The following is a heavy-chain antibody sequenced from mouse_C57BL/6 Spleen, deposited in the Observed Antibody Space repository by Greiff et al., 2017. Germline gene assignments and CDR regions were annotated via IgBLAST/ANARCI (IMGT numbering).Heavy chain of an antibody. Sequence: EVQLQQSGPELVKPGASVKISCKASGYSFTDYYMNWVKQSHGKSLEWIGEINPNYGTTSYNQKFKGKATLTVDQSSSTAYMQLSSLTSEDSAVYYCARGPPGALYAMDYWGQGTSVTVSS. CDR2: INPNYGTT. J-gene: IGHJ4*01. CDR3: ARGPPGALYAMDY. CDR1: GYSFTDYY. V-gene: IGHV1-39*01.